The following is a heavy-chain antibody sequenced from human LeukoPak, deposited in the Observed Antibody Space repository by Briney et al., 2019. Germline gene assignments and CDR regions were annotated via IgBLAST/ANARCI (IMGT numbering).Heavy chain of an antibody. J-gene: IGHJ3*02. CDR3: ARDVTATGALDI. CDR1: GFTVSSNY. CDR2: IKQDGFTR. D-gene: IGHD5-18*01. Sequence: GGSLRLSCAASGFTVSSNYMSWVRQAPGKGLEWVANIKQDGFTRYYVDSVKGRFTISRDNAENSLYLQMNSLRVEDTAVYFCARDVTATGALDIWGQGTLLTVSS. V-gene: IGHV3-7*04.